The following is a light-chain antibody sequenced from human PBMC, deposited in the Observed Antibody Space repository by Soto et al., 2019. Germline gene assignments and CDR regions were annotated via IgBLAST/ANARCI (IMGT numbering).Light chain of an antibody. CDR3: QQTDDFPLT. Sequence: DIQMTQSPSTLSAYVGDRVTITCRASQSISNWLAWYQQKPGQAPELLIYATSTLQNGVPSRFSGSGFGTDFTLSISSLQPEDSASYFCQQTDDFPLTFGGGTKVEI. J-gene: IGKJ4*01. CDR1: QSISNW. CDR2: ATS. V-gene: IGKV1-12*01.